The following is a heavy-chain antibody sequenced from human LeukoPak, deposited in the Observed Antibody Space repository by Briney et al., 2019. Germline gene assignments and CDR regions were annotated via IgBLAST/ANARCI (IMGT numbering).Heavy chain of an antibody. V-gene: IGHV4-34*01. CDR1: GGSFSGYY. CDR2: INHSGST. D-gene: IGHD4-23*01. Sequence: PSETLSLTCAVYGGSFSGYYWSWIRQPPGKGLEWIGEINHSGSTNYNPSLKSRVTISVDSSKNQFSLKRSSVTAADAAVYYCARLGNPYMDVWGKGTTVTISS. CDR3: ARLGNPYMDV. J-gene: IGHJ6*03.